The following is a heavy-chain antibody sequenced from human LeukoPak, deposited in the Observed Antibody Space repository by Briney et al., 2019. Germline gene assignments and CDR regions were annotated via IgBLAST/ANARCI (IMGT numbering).Heavy chain of an antibody. V-gene: IGHV5-51*01. Sequence: GESLKISCKGSGYSFATYWIGWVRQMPGKGLEWMGINYPGDSDTTYSPSFQGQVTMSADKSISTAYLQWSSLKASDTAVYYCARRVSSSGFDAFDVWGQGTMVTVSS. CDR3: ARRVSSSGFDAFDV. CDR2: NYPGDSDT. J-gene: IGHJ3*01. D-gene: IGHD5-12*01. CDR1: GYSFATYW.